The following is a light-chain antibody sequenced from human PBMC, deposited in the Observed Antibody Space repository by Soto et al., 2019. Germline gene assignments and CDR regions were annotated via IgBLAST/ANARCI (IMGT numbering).Light chain of an antibody. CDR2: AAY. Sequence: DIQMTQSPSSLSASVGDRVTITCRASQGISNYLAWYQQKPGKVPKLLIYAAYTLQSGVPSRFSGSGSGTDLTLTISSLQPEDVATYCCQKYNSAPQTFGQGTKVEIK. CDR1: QGISNY. CDR3: QKYNSAPQT. V-gene: IGKV1-27*01. J-gene: IGKJ1*01.